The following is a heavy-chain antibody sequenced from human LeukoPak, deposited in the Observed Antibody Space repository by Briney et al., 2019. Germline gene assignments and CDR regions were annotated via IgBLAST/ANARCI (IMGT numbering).Heavy chain of an antibody. CDR1: GFTFSSYA. CDR3: ARVITTARHYYYYYGMDV. V-gene: IGHV3-30-3*01. CDR2: ISYYGSNK. D-gene: IGHD6-6*01. Sequence: GRSLRLSCAASGFTFSSYAMHWVRQAPGKGLEGVAVISYYGSNKYYADSVKGQFTIPKANSKNTPYLQMNSLRAEDTAVYYCARVITTARHYYYYYGMDVWGQGTTVTVSS. J-gene: IGHJ6*02.